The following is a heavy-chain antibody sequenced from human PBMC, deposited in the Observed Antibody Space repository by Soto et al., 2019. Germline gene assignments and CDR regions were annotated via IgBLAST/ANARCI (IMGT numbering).Heavy chain of an antibody. J-gene: IGHJ4*02. Sequence: GGSLNLSCEGVGYSFPNHWIAWVRRTPAKGLEWMGTIYPGDSDIRYSPSFRGQVTISVDKSINTAYLQWGSLKAADTAEYYCARLSGEFWSGSDYWGQGTLVTVSS. D-gene: IGHD3-3*01. CDR1: GYSFPNHW. CDR2: IYPGDSDI. V-gene: IGHV5-51*01. CDR3: ARLSGEFWSGSDY.